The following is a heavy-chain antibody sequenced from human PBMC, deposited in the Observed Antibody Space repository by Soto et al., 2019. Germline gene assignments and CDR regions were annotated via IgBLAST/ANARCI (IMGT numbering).Heavy chain of an antibody. CDR3: ARSQGYCSSTSCYSLDY. CDR1: GYTFTSYG. V-gene: IGHV1-18*01. CDR2: ISAYNGNT. J-gene: IGHJ4*02. Sequence: QVQLVQSGAEVKKPGASVKVSCKASGYTFTSYGISWVRQAPGQGLEWMGWISAYNGNTNYAQKLQGKVTMTTDTSTSKAYMDLGSRRSDDTAVYYCARSQGYCSSTSCYSLDYWGQGTLVTVSS. D-gene: IGHD2-2*01.